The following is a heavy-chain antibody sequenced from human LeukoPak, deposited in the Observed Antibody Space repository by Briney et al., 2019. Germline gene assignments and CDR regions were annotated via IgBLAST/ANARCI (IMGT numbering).Heavy chain of an antibody. D-gene: IGHD6-13*01. J-gene: IGHJ4*02. Sequence: ASVKVSCKASGYTFTRYYMHWVRQAPGQGLEWMGWINPKSGGTNYAQKFQGRVTMTMDTSISTAYMELSRLRSEDTAVYYCASSLAAAGSSFDYWGQGTLVSVSS. V-gene: IGHV1-2*02. CDR2: INPKSGGT. CDR3: ASSLAAAGSSFDY. CDR1: GYTFTRYY.